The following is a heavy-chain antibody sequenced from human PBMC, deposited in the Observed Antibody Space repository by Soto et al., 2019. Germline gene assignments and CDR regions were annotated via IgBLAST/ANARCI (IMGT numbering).Heavy chain of an antibody. Sequence: GGSLRLSCAASGFTFSSYRMNWVRQDPGKGLEWVSSISSSSGYIYYADSVKGRFTISRDNAKNSLYLQMNSLRAEDTVVYYCAREGGYSYGYVAYYGMDVWGQGTTVTAP. J-gene: IGHJ6*02. D-gene: IGHD5-18*01. CDR2: ISSSSGYI. V-gene: IGHV3-21*01. CDR1: GFTFSSYR. CDR3: AREGGYSYGYVAYYGMDV.